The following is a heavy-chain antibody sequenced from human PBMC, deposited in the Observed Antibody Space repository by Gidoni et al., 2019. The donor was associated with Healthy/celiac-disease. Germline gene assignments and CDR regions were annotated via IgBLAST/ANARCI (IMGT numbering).Heavy chain of an antibody. J-gene: IGHJ3*02. CDR2: ISSSSSYI. V-gene: IGHV3-21*01. CDR3: ASRGARDAFDI. D-gene: IGHD1-26*01. Sequence: EVQLVESGGGLVKPGGSLRLSCAASGFTFSSYSMNWVRQAPGKGLEWVSSISSSSSYIYYADSVKGRFTISRDNAKNSLYLQMNSLRAEDTAVYYCASRGARDAFDIWGQGTMVTVSS. CDR1: GFTFSSYS.